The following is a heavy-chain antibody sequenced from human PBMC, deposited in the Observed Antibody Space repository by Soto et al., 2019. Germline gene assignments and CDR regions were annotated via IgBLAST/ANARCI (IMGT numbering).Heavy chain of an antibody. CDR3: ARDPTRADDLYYMDV. V-gene: IGHV3-21*01. Sequence: GGSLRLSCAASGFTFSSYSMNWVRQAPGKGLEWVSSISSSSSYIYHADSVTGRFTISRDNAKNSLYLQMHSLRAEDTAVYYCARDPTRADDLYYMDVWGKGTTVTVSS. D-gene: IGHD1-1*01. CDR2: ISSSSSYI. J-gene: IGHJ6*03. CDR1: GFTFSSYS.